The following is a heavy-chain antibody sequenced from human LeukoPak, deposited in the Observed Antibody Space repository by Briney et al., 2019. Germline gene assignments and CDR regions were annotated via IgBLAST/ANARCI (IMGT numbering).Heavy chain of an antibody. CDR1: GFTFSSYA. J-gene: IGHJ5*02. V-gene: IGHV3-23*01. Sequence: GGSLRLSCAASGFTFSSYAMSWVRQAPGKGLEWVSAISGSGGSTYYADSVKGRFTISRDNSKNTLYLQMNSLRAEDTAVYYCAKDPYDSSGSSIDPWGQGTLVTVSS. D-gene: IGHD3-22*01. CDR3: AKDPYDSSGSSIDP. CDR2: ISGSGGST.